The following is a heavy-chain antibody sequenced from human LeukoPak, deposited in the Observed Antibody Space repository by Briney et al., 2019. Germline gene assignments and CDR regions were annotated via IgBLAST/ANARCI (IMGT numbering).Heavy chain of an antibody. CDR2: ISGSGGST. CDR3: AKATDYYDSSGYYHRPDY. J-gene: IGHJ4*02. Sequence: GGSLRLPCAASGFTFSSYAMSRVRQAPGKGLEWVSAISGSGGSTYYADSVKGRFTISRDNSKNTLYLQMNSLRAEDTAVYYCAKATDYYDSSGYYHRPDYWGQGTLVTVSS. CDR1: GFTFSSYA. V-gene: IGHV3-23*01. D-gene: IGHD3-22*01.